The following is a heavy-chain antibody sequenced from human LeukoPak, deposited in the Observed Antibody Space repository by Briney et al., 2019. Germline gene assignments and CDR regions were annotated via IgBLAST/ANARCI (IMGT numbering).Heavy chain of an antibody. CDR1: GFTFSSYS. CDR2: ISSSSSTI. CDR3: ASSSGSYYGYFDY. J-gene: IGHJ4*02. D-gene: IGHD1-26*01. V-gene: IGHV3-48*04. Sequence: GGSQRLSCAASGFTFSSYSMNWVRQAPGKGLEWVSYISSSSSTIYYADSVKGRFTISRDNAKNSLYLQMNSLRAEDTAVYYCASSSGSYYGYFDYWGQGTLVTVSS.